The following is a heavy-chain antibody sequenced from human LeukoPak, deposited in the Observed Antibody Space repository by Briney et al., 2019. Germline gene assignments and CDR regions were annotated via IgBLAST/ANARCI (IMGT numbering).Heavy chain of an antibody. CDR3: AREFYYDSSGYYYVETFDI. CDR1: GFTFSRYW. CDR2: IKEDGSEK. J-gene: IGHJ3*02. V-gene: IGHV3-7*01. D-gene: IGHD3-22*01. Sequence: GGSLRLSCAASGFTFSRYWMSWVRQAPGKGLEWVANIKEDGSEKYYVDSVKGRFTISRDNAKNSLYLQMNSLSAEDTAVYYCAREFYYDSSGYYYVETFDIWGQGTMVTVSS.